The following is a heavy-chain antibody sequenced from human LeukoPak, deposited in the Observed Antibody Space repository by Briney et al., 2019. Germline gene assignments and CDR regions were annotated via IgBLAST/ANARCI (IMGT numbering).Heavy chain of an antibody. V-gene: IGHV3-74*01. Sequence: GGSLRLSCEASTFGNYWIHWVRQVPGKGLVWLSRVSPDGTTTTHADSVKGRFTISRDNAKSTLYLQMNSLSAEDPAVYYCARECDPTMCAGSSPDHWGQGILVTVSS. CDR2: VSPDGTTT. D-gene: IGHD5-24*01. CDR3: ARECDPTMCAGSSPDH. J-gene: IGHJ4*02. CDR1: TFGNYW.